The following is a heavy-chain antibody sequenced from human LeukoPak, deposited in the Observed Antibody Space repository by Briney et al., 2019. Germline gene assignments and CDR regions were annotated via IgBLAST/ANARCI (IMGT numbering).Heavy chain of an antibody. CDR1: GGSFTKFW. J-gene: IGHJ5*01. Sequence: GESLKISCEGSGGSFTKFWIGWVRQMPGKGLELMGIIYPADSDTRYSPSFQGQVTISADKSNSTAYLQWSSLKTSDTAMYYCARLPHCGSDCYPNWFDSWGQGTLITVSS. CDR2: IYPADSDT. V-gene: IGHV5-51*01. CDR3: ARLPHCGSDCYPNWFDS. D-gene: IGHD2-21*02.